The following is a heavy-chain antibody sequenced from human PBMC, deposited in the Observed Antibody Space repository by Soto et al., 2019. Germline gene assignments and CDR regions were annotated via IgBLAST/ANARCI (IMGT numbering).Heavy chain of an antibody. Sequence: SETLSLTCTVSGGSISSGGYYWSWIRQHPGKGLEWIGYIYYSGSTYYNPSLKSRVTISVETSKNQFSLKMSSVTAADTAVYYCARDSKWELLDALDIWGQGTMVT. V-gene: IGHV4-31*03. CDR2: IYYSGST. J-gene: IGHJ3*02. D-gene: IGHD1-26*01. CDR3: ARDSKWELLDALDI. CDR1: GGSISSGGYY.